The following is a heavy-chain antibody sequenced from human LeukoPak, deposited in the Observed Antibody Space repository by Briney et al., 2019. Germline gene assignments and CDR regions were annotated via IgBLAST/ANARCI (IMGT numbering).Heavy chain of an antibody. CDR1: GFTFSSYA. CDR3: EKIFRIAEEGEFYFDY. Sequence: PGGSLRLSCAASGFTFSSYAMGWVRQAPGKGLEWVSAISGSGGSTYYADSVKGRFTISRDNSKNTLYLQMNSLRAEGTAVYYCEKIFRIAEEGEFYFDYGGREPLVTVSS. J-gene: IGHJ4*02. D-gene: IGHD6-13*01. CDR2: ISGSGGST. V-gene: IGHV3-23*01.